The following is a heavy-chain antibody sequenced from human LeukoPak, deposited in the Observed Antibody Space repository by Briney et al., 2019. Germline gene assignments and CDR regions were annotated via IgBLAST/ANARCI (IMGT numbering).Heavy chain of an antibody. V-gene: IGHV3-23*01. CDR3: ARSNSLFRPFDY. CDR1: DFTFRNYA. Sequence: GGSLRLSCVASDFTFRNYAMSWVRQAPGRGLEWVSAISGNGGNTYYAESVKGRFTISRDNSKNTLYAQMNSLRAEDTAVYYCARSNSLFRPFDYWGQGTLVTVSS. D-gene: IGHD2-21*01. J-gene: IGHJ4*02. CDR2: ISGNGGNT.